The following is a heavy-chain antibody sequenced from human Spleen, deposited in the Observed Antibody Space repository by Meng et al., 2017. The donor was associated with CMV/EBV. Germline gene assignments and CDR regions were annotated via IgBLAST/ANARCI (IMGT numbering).Heavy chain of an antibody. Sequence: GESLKISCAASGFTFSSYTMNWVRQAPGKGLEWVSSISARGSYIFYADSVKGRFTISRDNAKNSLYLQMNSLRAEDTAVYYCARWASSGYYYGMDVWGQGATVTVSS. CDR2: ISARGSYI. CDR3: ARWASSGYYYGMDV. D-gene: IGHD6-19*01. V-gene: IGHV3-21*01. J-gene: IGHJ6*02. CDR1: GFTFSSYT.